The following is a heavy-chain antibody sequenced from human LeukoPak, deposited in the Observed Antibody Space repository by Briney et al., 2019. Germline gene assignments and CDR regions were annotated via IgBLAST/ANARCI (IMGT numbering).Heavy chain of an antibody. Sequence: SETLSLTCAVYGGSFSGNYWSWIRQPPGKGLEWIGEINHGGSTNYNPSLKSRVTISVDTSKNQFSLKLSSVTAADTAVYYCARGWIREYYFDYWGQGTLVTVSS. CDR1: GGSFSGNY. J-gene: IGHJ4*02. CDR2: INHGGST. D-gene: IGHD5-18*01. CDR3: ARGWIREYYFDY. V-gene: IGHV4-34*01.